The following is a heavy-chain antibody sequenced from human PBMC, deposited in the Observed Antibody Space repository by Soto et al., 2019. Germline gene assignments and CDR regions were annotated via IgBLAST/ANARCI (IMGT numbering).Heavy chain of an antibody. D-gene: IGHD3-10*01. CDR3: ARGTYYYGSEPNNDAFEI. Sequence: QGQLQESGPGLVKPSQTLSLTSTVSGGPISSGGYYWSWIRQHPGKGLEWIGYIGYSGSTYYNPSLKSRVTVSVDTSKHQFSLKLSSVAAADTAVYYCARGTYYYGSEPNNDAFEIWGQGTMVTVSS. CDR1: GGPISSGGYY. CDR2: IGYSGST. V-gene: IGHV4-31*03. J-gene: IGHJ3*02.